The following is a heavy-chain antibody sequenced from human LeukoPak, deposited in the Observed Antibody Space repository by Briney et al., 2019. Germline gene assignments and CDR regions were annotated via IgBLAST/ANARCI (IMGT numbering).Heavy chain of an antibody. CDR2: IYTSGGT. V-gene: IGHV4-4*07. D-gene: IGHD6-19*01. J-gene: IGHJ4*02. CDR1: GGSISNYY. Sequence: SETLSLTCTVSGGSISNYYWAWIRQPAGKGLEWIGRIYTSGGTNYNPSLKSRVTMSVDTSTNQFSLKLSSVTAADTAMYYCARAAEYSSGWYLFDFWGQGILVTVSA. CDR3: ARAAEYSSGWYLFDF.